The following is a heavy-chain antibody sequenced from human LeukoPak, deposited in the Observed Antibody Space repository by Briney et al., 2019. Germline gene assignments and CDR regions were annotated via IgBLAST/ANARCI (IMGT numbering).Heavy chain of an antibody. J-gene: IGHJ4*01. CDR2: IHTSGTT. V-gene: IGHV4-4*07. Sequence: SETLSLTCTVSGDSMGMYYWSFIRQPAGKGLEWMGRIHTSGTTWYNASLKSRVTMSVDASKNQFSLRLTSVTAGDTAIYYCVRHGESGRHHAYFDYWGHGALVTVSS. CDR1: GDSMGMYY. CDR3: VRHGESGRHHAYFDY. D-gene: IGHD3-10*01.